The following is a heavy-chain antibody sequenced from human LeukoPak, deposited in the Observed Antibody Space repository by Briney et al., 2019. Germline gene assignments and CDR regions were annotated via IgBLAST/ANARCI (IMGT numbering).Heavy chain of an antibody. D-gene: IGHD3-16*02. Sequence: PGGSLRLSCTASGFTFGDYAMSWFRQAPGKGLEWVGFIRSKAYGGTTEYAASVKGRFTISRDDSKSIAYLQMNSLKTEDTAVYYCAKTPSLWWFDPWGQGTLVTVSS. CDR2: IRSKAYGGTT. V-gene: IGHV3-49*03. J-gene: IGHJ5*02. CDR1: GFTFGDYA. CDR3: AKTPSLWWFDP.